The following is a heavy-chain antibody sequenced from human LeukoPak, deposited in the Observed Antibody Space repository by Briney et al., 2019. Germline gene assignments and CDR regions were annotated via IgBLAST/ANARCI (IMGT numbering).Heavy chain of an antibody. Sequence: SVKVSCKASGGTFSSYAISRVRQAPGQGLEWMGGIIPIFGTANYAQKFQGRVTITTDESTSTAYMELSSLRSEDTAVYYCASWSGNYWTRWYFDYWGQGTLVTVSS. V-gene: IGHV1-69*05. D-gene: IGHD1-26*01. J-gene: IGHJ4*02. CDR1: GGTFSSYA. CDR2: IIPIFGTA. CDR3: ASWSGNYWTRWYFDY.